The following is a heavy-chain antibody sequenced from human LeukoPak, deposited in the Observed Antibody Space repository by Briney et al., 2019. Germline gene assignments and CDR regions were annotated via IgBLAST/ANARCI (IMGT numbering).Heavy chain of an antibody. CDR1: GYIFSTYW. V-gene: IGHV5-51*01. J-gene: IGHJ4*02. CDR3: AGLTTDYYDSSGSDY. Sequence: GESLKISCKGSGYIFSTYWIAWVRQMPGKGLEWMGIIYPGDSETRYSPSFQGQVTISADKSISTAYLQWSSLKASDTALYYCAGLTTDYYDSSGSDYWGQGTLVTVSS. CDR2: IYPGDSET. D-gene: IGHD3-22*01.